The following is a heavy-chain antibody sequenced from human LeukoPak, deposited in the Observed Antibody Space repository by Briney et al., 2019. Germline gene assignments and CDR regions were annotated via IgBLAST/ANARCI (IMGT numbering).Heavy chain of an antibody. D-gene: IGHD1-26*01. V-gene: IGHV3-23*01. CDR1: GFTFSSIA. J-gene: IGHJ4*02. CDR3: AKDLGRYRNNFFDY. Sequence: GGSLRLPCAASGFTFSSIAMSWVRQAPDKGLEWVSTISGSGGGTYYADSVKGQFTISRDDSKNTLYLQMNSLRADDTAVYYCAKDLGRYRNNFFDYWGQGNLVTVSS. CDR2: ISGSGGGT.